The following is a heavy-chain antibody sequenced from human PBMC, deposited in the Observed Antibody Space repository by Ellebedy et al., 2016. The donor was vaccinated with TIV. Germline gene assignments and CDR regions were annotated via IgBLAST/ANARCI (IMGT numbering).Heavy chain of an antibody. CDR1: GYTFISYG. Sequence: AASVKVSCKASGYTFISYGISWVRQAPGQGLEWMGWISAYNGNSNYAQKFQGRVTMTTDTSTSTAYMELRSLRSDDTAVYFCARGWRNYYDSSGYFDYWGQGTLVTVSS. V-gene: IGHV1-18*01. D-gene: IGHD3-22*01. CDR3: ARGWRNYYDSSGYFDY. J-gene: IGHJ4*02. CDR2: ISAYNGNS.